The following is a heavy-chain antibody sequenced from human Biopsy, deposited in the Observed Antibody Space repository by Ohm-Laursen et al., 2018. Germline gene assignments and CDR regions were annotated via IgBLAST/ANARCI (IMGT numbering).Heavy chain of an antibody. CDR3: ARAGPYYSDF. CDR2: IGSDARST. Sequence: GSLRLSCTASGFTFSNYAMGWVRQAPGKGLECVSSIGSDARSTLYADSVQGRFTISRDNSKNTLYPQIDNLRAEDTALYYCARAGPYYSDFWGQGTLVTVSS. V-gene: IGHV3-23*01. J-gene: IGHJ4*02. CDR1: GFTFSNYA.